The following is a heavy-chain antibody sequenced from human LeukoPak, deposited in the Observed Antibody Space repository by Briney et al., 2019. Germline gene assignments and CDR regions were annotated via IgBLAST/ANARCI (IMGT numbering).Heavy chain of an antibody. CDR2: INSDGSST. V-gene: IGHV3-74*01. CDR1: GFTFSSYW. CDR3: AREEEYCSGGSCYGLGAFDI. D-gene: IGHD2-15*01. J-gene: IGHJ3*02. Sequence: GGSLRLSCAASGFTFSSYWMHWVRQAPGKGLVWVSRINSDGSSTGYADSVKGRFTISRDNAKNSLYLQMNSLRAEDTAVYYCAREEEYCSGGSCYGLGAFDIWGQGTMVTVSS.